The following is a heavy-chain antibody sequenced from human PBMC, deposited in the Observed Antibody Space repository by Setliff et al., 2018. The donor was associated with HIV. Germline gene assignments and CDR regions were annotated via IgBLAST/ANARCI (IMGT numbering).Heavy chain of an antibody. J-gene: IGHJ2*01. CDR3: AKPVGPSTWYFDL. CDR2: IYGDGRT. CDR1: GFNVSHNY. V-gene: IGHV3-53*01. Sequence: PGGSLRLSCAASGFNVSHNYMTWVRQAPGKGLEWVYIIYGDGRTYYADSVKGRFTISRDDSKNTVYLQMHSLRVEDTAVYYCAKPVGPSTWYFDLWGRGSLVTVPQ. D-gene: IGHD1-26*01.